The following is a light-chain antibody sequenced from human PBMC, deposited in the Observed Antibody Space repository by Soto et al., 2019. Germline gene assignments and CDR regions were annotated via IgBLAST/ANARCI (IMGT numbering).Light chain of an antibody. Sequence: DIHMTQSPYTLSASVGDRVTITCRTGQIIDNWLAWYQQKPGKPPKLLIYRASSLATGVPSRFSGSGSGTEFTLTISHLQPDDSATYYCQEYNSYFVGGTKLEIK. CDR3: QEYNSY. CDR2: RAS. CDR1: QIIDNW. J-gene: IGKJ4*01. V-gene: IGKV1-5*03.